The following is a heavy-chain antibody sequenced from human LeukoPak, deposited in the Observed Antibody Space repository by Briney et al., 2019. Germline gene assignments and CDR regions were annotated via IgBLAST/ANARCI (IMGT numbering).Heavy chain of an antibody. V-gene: IGHV4-39*07. D-gene: IGHD5/OR15-5a*01. CDR2: IYYSGST. CDR1: GGSISSSSYY. CDR3: AKDQGLPGYYYYMGV. Sequence: KASETLSLTCTVSGGSISSSSYYWGWIRQPPGKGLEWIGSIYYSGSTYYNPSLKSRVTISVDTSKNQFSLKLSSVTAADTAVYYCAKDQGLPGYYYYMGVWGKGTTVTVSS. J-gene: IGHJ6*03.